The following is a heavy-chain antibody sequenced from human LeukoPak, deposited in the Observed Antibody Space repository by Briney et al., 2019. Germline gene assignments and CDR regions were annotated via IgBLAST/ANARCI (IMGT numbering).Heavy chain of an antibody. CDR2: ILPGDSDT. V-gene: IGHV5-51*01. CDR1: GYSFTSHW. CDR3: ARQNYASMTGPNWFDP. D-gene: IGHD3-9*01. Sequence: GESLKISCKGSGYSFTSHWIGWVRQMPGKGLEWMGIILPGDSDTRYSPSFQGQVTISVDKSISTAYLQWSSLRAPDTAIYYCARQNYASMTGPNWFDPWGQGTLVTVSS. J-gene: IGHJ5*02.